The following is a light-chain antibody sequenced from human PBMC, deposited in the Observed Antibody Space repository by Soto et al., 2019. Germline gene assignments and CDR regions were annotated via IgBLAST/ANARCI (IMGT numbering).Light chain of an antibody. CDR2: DVS. CDR1: SSDVGAYNY. J-gene: IGLJ2*01. CDR3: NSFASSAHVV. Sequence: QSVLAQPPSASGSPGQSVTISCTGTSSDVGAYNYVSWYQQHRGKAPKLIIYDVSQRPSGIPDRFSGSKSGNTASLTVSGLQAEDEAVYYCNSFASSAHVVFGGGTQLTVL. V-gene: IGLV2-8*01.